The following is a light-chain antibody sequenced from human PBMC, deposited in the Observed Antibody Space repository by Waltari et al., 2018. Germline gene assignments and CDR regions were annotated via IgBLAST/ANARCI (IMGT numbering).Light chain of an antibody. V-gene: IGLV2-11*01. CDR3: CSYAGSYTFVV. CDR2: DVS. Sequence: QSALTQPRSVSGSPGQSITISCTGTSSDVGGYNYVSWYQQHPGKAPKLMIYDVSTRPSEVPDRFSGSKSGNTASLTISGLQAEDEADYYCCSYAGSYTFVVFGGGTKLTVL. J-gene: IGLJ2*01. CDR1: SSDVGGYNY.